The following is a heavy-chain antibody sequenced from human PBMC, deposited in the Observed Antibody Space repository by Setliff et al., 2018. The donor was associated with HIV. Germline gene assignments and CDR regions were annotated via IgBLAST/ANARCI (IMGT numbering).Heavy chain of an antibody. Sequence: SLKISCAASGFTFSDYNMHWVRQAPGTGLEWVAVIWFDGSNKYHSDSVKGRFTISRDNSKNTLYLEMNRLRIDDTAVYYCARLSRPRLPTAGPYFLDSWGQGTPVTVSS. CDR3: ARLSRPRLPTAGPYFLDS. D-gene: IGHD5-12*01. V-gene: IGHV3-33*08. CDR2: IWFDGSNK. J-gene: IGHJ4*02. CDR1: GFTFSDYN.